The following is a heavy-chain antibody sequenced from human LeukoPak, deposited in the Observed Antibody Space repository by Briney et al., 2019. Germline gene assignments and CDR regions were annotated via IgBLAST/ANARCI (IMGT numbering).Heavy chain of an antibody. CDR1: AFTFSSYE. J-gene: IGHJ6*04. Sequence: GSLRLSCAASAFTFSSYEMNWVRQAPGKGLEWVSYISSSGSTIYYADSVKGRFTISRDNAKNSLYLQMNSLRAEDTAVYYCAELGITMIGGVWGKGTTVTISS. D-gene: IGHD3-10*02. CDR2: ISSSGSTI. V-gene: IGHV3-48*03. CDR3: AELGITMIGGV.